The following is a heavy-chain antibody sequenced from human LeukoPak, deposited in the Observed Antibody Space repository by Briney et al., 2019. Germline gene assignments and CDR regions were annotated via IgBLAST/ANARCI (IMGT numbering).Heavy chain of an antibody. Sequence: GGSLRLSCAASGFTFSSYSMTWVRQAPGKGLEWVSTISSSSSYIYHADSVKGRFTISRDNAKNSLYLQMNGLRAEDTAVYYCARDGVMTTVVTTDYWGQGTLVTVSS. J-gene: IGHJ4*02. CDR2: ISSSSSYI. CDR3: ARDGVMTTVVTTDY. CDR1: GFTFSSYS. D-gene: IGHD4-23*01. V-gene: IGHV3-21*01.